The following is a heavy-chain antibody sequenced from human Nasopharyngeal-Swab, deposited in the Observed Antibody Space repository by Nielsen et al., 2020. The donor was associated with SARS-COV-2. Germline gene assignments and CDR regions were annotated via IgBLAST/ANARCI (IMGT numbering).Heavy chain of an antibody. J-gene: IGHJ4*02. Sequence: ASVQVSCKASACTFTSYCIIWVRQAPGQGLEWMGWISAYNGNTNYAQKLQGRVTMTTDTSTSTAYMELRSLRSDDTAVYYCARKVPSSGWSDYFDYWGQGTLVTVSS. V-gene: IGHV1-18*01. CDR3: ARKVPSSGWSDYFDY. CDR1: ACTFTSYC. D-gene: IGHD6-19*01. CDR2: ISAYNGNT.